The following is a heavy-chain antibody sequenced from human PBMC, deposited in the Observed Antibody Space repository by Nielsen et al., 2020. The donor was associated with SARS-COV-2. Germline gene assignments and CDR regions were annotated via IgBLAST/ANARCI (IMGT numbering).Heavy chain of an antibody. D-gene: IGHD3-10*01. CDR1: GGSISAHY. Sequence: SETLSLTCTVSGGSISAHYWNWIRQHAGKGLEWIGRIYTSGSTNYNPSLKSRVTISVDTSKNQFSLKLSSVTAADTAVYYCARDGFWAPFDYWGQGTLVTVSS. CDR3: ARDGFWAPFDY. CDR2: IYTSGST. J-gene: IGHJ4*02. V-gene: IGHV4-4*07.